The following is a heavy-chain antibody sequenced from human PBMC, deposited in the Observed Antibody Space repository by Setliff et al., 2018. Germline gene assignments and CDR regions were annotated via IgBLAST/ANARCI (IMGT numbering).Heavy chain of an antibody. V-gene: IGHV4-59*01. CDR1: GGSISPYF. CDR3: ARGITYYYHMDL. Sequence: PSETLSLTCTVSGGSISPYFWSWIRQPPGKGLEWIGYIYHNGNTNFNPSLKSRVTMSVDTSKNRFALVLESVTAADTAVYYCARGITYYYHMDLWGTGTTVTVSS. J-gene: IGHJ6*03. D-gene: IGHD3-10*01. CDR2: IYHNGNT.